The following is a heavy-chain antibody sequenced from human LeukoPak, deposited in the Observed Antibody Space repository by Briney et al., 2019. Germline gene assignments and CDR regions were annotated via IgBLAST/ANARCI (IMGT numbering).Heavy chain of an antibody. D-gene: IGHD3-9*01. V-gene: IGHV3-21*01. CDR3: ARCSRGYDILTGYYNDLPDY. J-gene: IGHJ4*02. Sequence: GGSLRLSCAASGFTFSSYSMNWVRQAPVKGLEWVSSISSSSSYIYYADSVKGRFTISRDNAKNSLYLQMNSLRAEDTAVYYCARCSRGYDILTGYYNDLPDYWGQGTLVTVSS. CDR1: GFTFSSYS. CDR2: ISSSSSYI.